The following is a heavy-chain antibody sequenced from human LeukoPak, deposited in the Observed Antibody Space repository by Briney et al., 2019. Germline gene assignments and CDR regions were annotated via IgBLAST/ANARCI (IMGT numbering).Heavy chain of an antibody. CDR2: INPNSGGT. D-gene: IGHD2-2*01. V-gene: IGHV1-2*02. CDR3: AREVEYQLRGNWFDP. Sequence: GASVKVSCKASGYTFTGYYMHWVRQAPGQGLEWMGWINPNSGGTNYAQKVQGRVTMTRDTSISTAYMELSRLRSDDTAVYYCAREVEYQLRGNWFDPWGQGTLVTVSS. CDR1: GYTFTGYY. J-gene: IGHJ5*02.